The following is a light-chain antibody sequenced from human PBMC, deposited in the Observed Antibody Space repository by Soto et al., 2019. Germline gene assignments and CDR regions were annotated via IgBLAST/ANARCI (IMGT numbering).Light chain of an antibody. CDR3: QQYNNWPPET. Sequence: DIQMTQSPSTLSASVGDSVTITCRASQTITNWLAWYQQRPGKAPKLLVYAASTLQDGVPSRFSGSGSGPDFTLTISRLQPEDFAVYYCQQYNNWPPETFGQGTKVDIK. J-gene: IGKJ1*01. CDR2: AAS. CDR1: QTITNW. V-gene: IGKV1-5*01.